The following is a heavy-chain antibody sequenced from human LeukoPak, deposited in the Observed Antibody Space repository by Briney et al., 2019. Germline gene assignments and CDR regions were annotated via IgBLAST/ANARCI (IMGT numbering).Heavy chain of an antibody. Sequence: ASVKVSCKVSGYTFTDYYMHWVQQAPGKGLEWMGLVDPEDGETIYAEKFQGRVTITADTSTDTAYMELSSLRSEDTAVDYCAIGIVDDYMDVWGKGTTVTVSS. CDR1: GYTFTDYY. V-gene: IGHV1-69-2*01. D-gene: IGHD5-12*01. J-gene: IGHJ6*03. CDR2: VDPEDGET. CDR3: AIGIVDDYMDV.